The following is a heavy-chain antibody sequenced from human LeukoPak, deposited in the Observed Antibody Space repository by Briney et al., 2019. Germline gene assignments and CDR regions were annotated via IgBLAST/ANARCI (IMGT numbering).Heavy chain of an antibody. Sequence: SQTLSLTCTVSGGSISSGGYLWSWIRQHPGKGLEWIGYIYYSGSTYYNPSLKSRVTISVDTSKNQFSLKLSSVTAADTAVYYCARAAGFSSGWYLDYWGQGTLVTVSS. CDR3: ARAAGFSSGWYLDY. J-gene: IGHJ4*02. CDR2: IYYSGST. D-gene: IGHD6-19*01. V-gene: IGHV4-31*03. CDR1: GGSISSGGYL.